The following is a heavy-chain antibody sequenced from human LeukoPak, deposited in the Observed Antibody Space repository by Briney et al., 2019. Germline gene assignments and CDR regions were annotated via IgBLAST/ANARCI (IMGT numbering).Heavy chain of an antibody. CDR3: ARGGLMVYAQTSFVY. J-gene: IGHJ4*02. CDR2: INTNTGNP. V-gene: IGHV7-4-1*02. CDR1: GYTFTSYA. Sequence: ASVTLSCTASGYTFTSYAMNWVRQAPGQGLEWMGWINTNTGNPTYAQGFTGRFVFSLDTSVSTAYLQISSLKAEDTAVYYCARGGLMVYAQTSFVYWGQGTLVTVSS. D-gene: IGHD2-8*01.